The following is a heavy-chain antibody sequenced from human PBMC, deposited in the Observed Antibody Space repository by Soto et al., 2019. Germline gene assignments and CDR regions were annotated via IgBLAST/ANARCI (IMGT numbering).Heavy chain of an antibody. D-gene: IGHD3-22*01. J-gene: IGHJ6*02. CDR3: AAVPRITMIVVSHKDYGMDV. CDR2: IVVGSGNT. Sequence: PLNRSRKASGLTITRSAVRWRRHTKRQRLEWIGWIVVGSGNTNYAQKFQERVTITRDMSTSTAYMELSSLRSEDTAVYYCAAVPRITMIVVSHKDYGMDVWGQGTTVTVSS. CDR1: GLTITRSA. V-gene: IGHV1-58*01.